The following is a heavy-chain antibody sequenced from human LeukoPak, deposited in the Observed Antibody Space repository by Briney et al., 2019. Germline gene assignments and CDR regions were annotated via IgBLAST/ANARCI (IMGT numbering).Heavy chain of an antibody. V-gene: IGHV3-23*01. CDR1: GFTFSSYA. CDR2: IRGSGDTT. D-gene: IGHD6-19*01. J-gene: IGHJ4*02. Sequence: TGGSLRLSCAASGFTFSSYAMSWVRQAPGKGLEWVSHIRGSGDTTYYADSVKGRFTISRDMSKNTVYLQMNSLRAEDTAVNYCAKAGEDWSSGWYLFDYWGQGTLVTVSS. CDR3: AKAGEDWSSGWYLFDY.